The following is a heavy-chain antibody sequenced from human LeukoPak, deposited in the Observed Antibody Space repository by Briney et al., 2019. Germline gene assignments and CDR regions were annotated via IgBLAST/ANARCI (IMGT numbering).Heavy chain of an antibody. V-gene: IGHV3-30*18. D-gene: IGHD6-6*01. CDR1: GFXFSSYG. CDR3: AKDSSSSNYYYGMDV. CDR2: TSHDGNNK. Sequence: GGSLRLSCAASGFXFSSYGMHWVRQAPGKGREWVAATSHDGNNKYYVDSVKGRFTVSRDNSKNTLYLQMNSLRAEDTAVYYCAKDSSSSNYYYGMDVWGQGTTVTVSS. J-gene: IGHJ6*02.